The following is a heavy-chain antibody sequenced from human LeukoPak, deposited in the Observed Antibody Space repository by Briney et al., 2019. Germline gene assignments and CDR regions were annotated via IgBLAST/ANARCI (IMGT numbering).Heavy chain of an antibody. CDR1: GGSISSYY. V-gene: IGHV4-59*01. CDR2: IYYSGST. Sequence: SETLSLTCTVSGGSISSYYWSWIRQPPGKGLEWIGYIYYSGSTNYNPSLKSRVTISVDTSKNQFSLKLSSVTAADTAVYYCARASYYYYMDVWGKGTTVTVSS. J-gene: IGHJ6*03. CDR3: ARASYYYYMDV.